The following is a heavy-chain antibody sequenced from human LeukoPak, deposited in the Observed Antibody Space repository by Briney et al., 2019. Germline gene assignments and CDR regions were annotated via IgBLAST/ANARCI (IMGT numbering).Heavy chain of an antibody. CDR3: TLSPSSALDY. V-gene: IGHV3-15*01. Sequence: GGSLRLSCASSGFTFNNAWMSWVRQAPGKGLEWVGRINSRTDGGTTDYAAPVKGRFTISRDDSKNTLYLQMNSLKTEDTAVYYCTLSPSSALDYWGQGTLVTVSS. D-gene: IGHD1-26*01. J-gene: IGHJ4*02. CDR2: INSRTDGGTT. CDR1: GFTFNNAW.